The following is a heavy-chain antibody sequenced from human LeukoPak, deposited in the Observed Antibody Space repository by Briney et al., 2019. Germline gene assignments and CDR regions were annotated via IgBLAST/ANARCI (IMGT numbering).Heavy chain of an antibody. Sequence: GGSLRLSCAASGFTFSSYAMHWVRQAPGKGLEWVAVISYDGSNKYYADSVKGRFTISRDNSKNTLYLQMNSLRAEDTAVYYCATGGSGYRRSWGQGTLVTVSS. CDR3: ATGGSGYRRS. D-gene: IGHD3-22*01. J-gene: IGHJ1*01. CDR2: ISYDGSNK. CDR1: GFTFSSYA. V-gene: IGHV3-30-3*01.